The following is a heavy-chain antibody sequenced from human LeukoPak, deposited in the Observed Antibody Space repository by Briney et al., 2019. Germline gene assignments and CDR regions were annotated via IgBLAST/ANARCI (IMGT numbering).Heavy chain of an antibody. CDR1: GYTFTNFY. CDR3: AREGGIRGHFDY. CDR2: INPSGANT. J-gene: IGHJ4*02. V-gene: IGHV1-46*01. Sequence: GASVKVSCKTSGYTFTNFYMHWVRQAPGQGLEWMGIINPSGANTGYAQKFQGRVTMTRDTSTSTVYMELSSLRSQDTAVYYCAREGGIRGHFDYWGRGTPVTVSS. D-gene: IGHD3-16*01.